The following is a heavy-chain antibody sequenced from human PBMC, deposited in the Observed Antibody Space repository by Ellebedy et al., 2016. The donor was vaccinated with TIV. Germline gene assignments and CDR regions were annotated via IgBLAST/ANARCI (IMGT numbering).Heavy chain of an antibody. CDR1: GYTFTSYY. V-gene: IGHV1-46*01. CDR3: ARDFGSSWLYYYYGMDV. D-gene: IGHD6-13*01. Sequence: AASVKVSCKASGYTFTSYYMHWVRQAPGQGLEWMGIINTSGGGTTYAQKFQGRVTMTRDTSTSTVYMELSSLRSEDTAVYDCARDFGSSWLYYYYGMDVWGQGTTVTVSS. J-gene: IGHJ6*02. CDR2: INTSGGGT.